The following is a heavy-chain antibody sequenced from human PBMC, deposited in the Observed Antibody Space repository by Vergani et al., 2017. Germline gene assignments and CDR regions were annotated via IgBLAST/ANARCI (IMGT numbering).Heavy chain of an antibody. D-gene: IGHD3-22*01. V-gene: IGHV3-23*01. CDR2: ISGSGGST. CDR3: AKRGALYYYVSSGYYNILGKVTDWYFDL. J-gene: IGHJ2*01. Sequence: EVQLLESGGGLVQPGGSLRLSCAASGFTFSSYAMSWVRQAPGKGLEWVSAISGSGGSTYYADSVKGRFTISRDNSKNTLYLQMNSLRAEDTAVYYCAKRGALYYYVSSGYYNILGKVTDWYFDLWGRGTLVTVSS. CDR1: GFTFSSYA.